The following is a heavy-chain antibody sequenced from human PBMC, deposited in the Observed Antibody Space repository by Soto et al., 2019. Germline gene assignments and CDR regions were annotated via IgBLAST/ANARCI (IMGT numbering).Heavy chain of an antibody. V-gene: IGHV3-30*03. CDR3: ALSMITFGGVIGEGMDV. D-gene: IGHD3-16*02. Sequence: QVQLVESGGGVVQPGRSLRLSCAASGFTFSSYGMHWVRQAPGKGLEWVAVISYDGSNKYCADSVKGRFTISRDNSKNTLYLQMNSLRAEDTAVYYCALSMITFGGVIGEGMDVWGQGTTVTVSS. J-gene: IGHJ6*02. CDR1: GFTFSSYG. CDR2: ISYDGSNK.